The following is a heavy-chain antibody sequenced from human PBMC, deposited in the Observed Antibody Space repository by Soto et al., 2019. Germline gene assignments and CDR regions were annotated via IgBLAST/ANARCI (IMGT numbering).Heavy chain of an antibody. V-gene: IGHV4-34*01. CDR2: INHSGST. D-gene: IGHD1-1*01. Sequence: QVQLQQWGAGLLKPSETLSLTCAVYGGSFSGYYWNCIRQPPGKGLEWIGEINHSGSTNYNPSLQSRVTISVDTSKNQFSLKLSSVTAADTSVYYCARGCGTIFDSWGQGTLVTVSS. J-gene: IGHJ4*02. CDR3: ARGCGTIFDS. CDR1: GGSFSGYY.